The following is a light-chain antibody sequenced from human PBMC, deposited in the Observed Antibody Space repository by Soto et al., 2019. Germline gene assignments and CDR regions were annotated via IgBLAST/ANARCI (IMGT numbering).Light chain of an antibody. V-gene: IGKV3-20*01. J-gene: IGKJ1*01. Sequence: EIVLTQSPGTLSLSPGERATLSCRASESVTSSYLAWYQHKPGQAPRLLIYGASSRATGIPDRFSGSGSGTDFTLTISRLEPEDFAVYHCQQYGRSPRTFGQGTKVEIK. CDR1: ESVTSSY. CDR2: GAS. CDR3: QQYGRSPRT.